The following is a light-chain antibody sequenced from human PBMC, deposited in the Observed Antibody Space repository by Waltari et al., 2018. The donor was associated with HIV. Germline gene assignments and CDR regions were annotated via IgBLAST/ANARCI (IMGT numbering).Light chain of an antibody. Sequence: FMLAQPHSVSGSPGQTVTMSCTRSSGSIASNFVQWYRQRPDSSPTIVIYEDNHRPSGVPDRFSGSIDSSSNSASLTISGLKTEDEADYYCQSYDSSNQWVFGGGTKLTVL. J-gene: IGLJ3*02. V-gene: IGLV6-57*01. CDR3: QSYDSSNQWV. CDR1: SGSIASNF. CDR2: EDN.